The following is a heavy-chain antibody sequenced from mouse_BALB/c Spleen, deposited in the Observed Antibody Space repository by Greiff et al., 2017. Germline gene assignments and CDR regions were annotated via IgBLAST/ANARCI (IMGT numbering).Heavy chain of an antibody. CDR3: ARRNYGSSYEFAY. CDR1: GYSITSDYA. CDR2: ISYSGST. Sequence: VQLKESGPGLVKPSQSLSLTCTVTGYSITSDYAWNWIRQFPGNKLEWMGYISYSGSTSYNPSLKSRISITRDTSKNQFFLQLNSVTTGDTATYYCARRNYGSSYEFAYWGQGTLVTVSA. D-gene: IGHD1-1*01. J-gene: IGHJ3*01. V-gene: IGHV3-2*02.